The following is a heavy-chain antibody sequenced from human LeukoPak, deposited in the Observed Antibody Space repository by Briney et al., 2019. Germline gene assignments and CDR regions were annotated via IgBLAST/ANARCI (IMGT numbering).Heavy chain of an antibody. V-gene: IGHV4-4*07. CDR3: ARDYLVGAPLDS. D-gene: IGHD1-26*01. CDR2: MYISGST. J-gene: IGHJ4*02. Sequence: PSETLSLTCTASGVSITNYYWAWIRQPAGKGLEWIGRMYISGSTNYNPALKSRVTISIDKTKNQFSLRLRSVTAADTAVYYCARDYLVGAPLDSWGQGILVTVSS. CDR1: GVSITNYY.